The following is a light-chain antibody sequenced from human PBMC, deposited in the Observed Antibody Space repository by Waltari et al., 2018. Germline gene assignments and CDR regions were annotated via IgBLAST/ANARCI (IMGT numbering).Light chain of an antibody. CDR1: SSNIGAGYD. CDR2: GNS. CDR3: QSYDSSLSVVV. Sequence: QSVLTQPPSVSGAPGQRVTISCTGSSSNIGAGYDVHWYQQLPGTAPKLLIYGNSQRPSGVPYRFSGSKSGTSAALAITGLQAEDEADYYCQSYDSSLSVVVFGGGTKLTVL. J-gene: IGLJ2*01. V-gene: IGLV1-40*01.